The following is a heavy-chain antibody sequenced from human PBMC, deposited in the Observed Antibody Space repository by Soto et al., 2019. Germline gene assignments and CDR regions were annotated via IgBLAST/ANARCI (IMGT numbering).Heavy chain of an antibody. D-gene: IGHD2-2*01. CDR3: ASIVVVPAAALGDYYYMDV. CDR2: IYYSGST. J-gene: IGHJ6*03. CDR1: GGSISSSSYY. Sequence: SETLCLTCTVSGGSISSSSYYWGWIRQHPGKGLEWIGSIYYSGSTYYNPSLKSRVTISVDTSKNQFSLKLSSVTAADTAVYYCASIVVVPAAALGDYYYMDVWGKGTTVTVSS. V-gene: IGHV4-39*01.